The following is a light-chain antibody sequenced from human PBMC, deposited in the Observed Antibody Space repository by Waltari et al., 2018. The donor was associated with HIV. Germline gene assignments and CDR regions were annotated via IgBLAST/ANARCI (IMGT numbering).Light chain of an antibody. CDR1: QSVLYSSNNKNY. Sequence: DMEMTQFPDSLAVSLNERATINCKSSQSVLYSSNNKNYLAWYQQKPGQPPKLLIYWASTRESGVPDRFSGSGSGTDFTLTISSLQAEDVAVYYCQQYDNVPVTFGPGTKVEIK. CDR3: QQYDNVPVT. V-gene: IGKV4-1*01. CDR2: WAS. J-gene: IGKJ3*01.